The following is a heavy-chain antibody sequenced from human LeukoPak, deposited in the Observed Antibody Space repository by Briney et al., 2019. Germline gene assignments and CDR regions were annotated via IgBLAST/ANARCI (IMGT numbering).Heavy chain of an antibody. CDR3: AKALYDSSGYYVFDYYYYGMDV. V-gene: IGHV3-23*01. CDR1: GFTFSSYA. Sequence: GGSLRLSCAASGFTFSSYAMSWVRQAPGKGLEWVSAISPGGGSTYYADSVKGRFTISRDNSKNTLYLQMNSLRAEDTAVYYCAKALYDSSGYYVFDYYYYGMDVWGQGTLVTVSS. J-gene: IGHJ6*02. D-gene: IGHD3-22*01. CDR2: ISPGGGST.